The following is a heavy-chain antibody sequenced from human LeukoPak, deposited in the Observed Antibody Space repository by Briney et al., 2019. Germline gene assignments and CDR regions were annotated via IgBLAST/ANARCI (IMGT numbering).Heavy chain of an antibody. D-gene: IGHD5-18*01. Sequence: ASVKVSCMAPGYPFTAYFIYWVRQAPGQGLEWIGWINPNSGGTNSAQKFQDRVTMTRDTSVSSVYMELSSLRSDDTAVYYCAKSGYGFGYGWDVAVWGKGTTVTVSS. J-gene: IGHJ6*04. CDR2: INPNSGGT. CDR1: GYPFTAYF. V-gene: IGHV1-2*02. CDR3: AKSGYGFGYGWDVAV.